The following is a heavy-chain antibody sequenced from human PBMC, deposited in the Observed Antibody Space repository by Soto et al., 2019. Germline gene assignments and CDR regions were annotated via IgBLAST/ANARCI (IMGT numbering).Heavy chain of an antibody. Sequence: RRLSCAASGFTFSSYAMSWVRQAPGKGLEWVSAISGSGGSTYYADSVKGRFTISRDNSKNTLYLQMNSLRAEDTAVYYCAKDSAWRYYFDYWGQGTLVTVSS. V-gene: IGHV3-23*01. CDR1: GFTFSSYA. CDR2: ISGSGGST. CDR3: AKDSAWRYYFDY. J-gene: IGHJ4*02.